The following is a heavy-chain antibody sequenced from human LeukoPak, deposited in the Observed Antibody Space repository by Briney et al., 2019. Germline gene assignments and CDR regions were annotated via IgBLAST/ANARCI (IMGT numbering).Heavy chain of an antibody. CDR1: GFSFSYYW. CDR3: AKGGVVGTRYYFDS. CDR2: TKEDGSGS. V-gene: IGHV3-7*01. D-gene: IGHD2-15*01. J-gene: IGHJ4*02. Sequence: GGSLRLSCAASGFSFSYYWMSWVRQAPGKGLEWVANTKEDGSGSSYVDSVKGRFTVSRDNAKNSLYLQMNSLRAEDTAVYYCAKGGVVGTRYYFDSWGQGTLVTVSS.